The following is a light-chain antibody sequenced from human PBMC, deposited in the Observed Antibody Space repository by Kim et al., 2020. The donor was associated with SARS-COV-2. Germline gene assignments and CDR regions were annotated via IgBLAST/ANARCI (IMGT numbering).Light chain of an antibody. CDR3: IQVLQTPYS. Sequence: DIVMTQSALSLPVTPGEPASISCRSSQSLLHSNGYNYLGWQVQKPGQSPQLLIYLASNRTSGVPDRFSGSGSGTDFTLKISRVDPEDGVFYYWIQVLQTPYSFGQGTKLEI. V-gene: IGKV2-28*01. CDR1: QSLLHSNGYNY. J-gene: IGKJ2*03. CDR2: LAS.